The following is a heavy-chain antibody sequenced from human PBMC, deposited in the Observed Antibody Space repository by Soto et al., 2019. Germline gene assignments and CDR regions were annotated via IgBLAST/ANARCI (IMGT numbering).Heavy chain of an antibody. CDR3: AKNQGVELVPLATVDWFDP. J-gene: IGHJ5*02. V-gene: IGHV3-23*01. D-gene: IGHD1-26*01. CDR1: GSFFKNFG. CDR2: ISGSGFKK. Sequence: GGSLSSSCAPSGSFFKNFGMSWVRQAPGKGLEWISSISGSGFKKYYADSVKGRFTISSDNSKSTVYLELNNLSAEDTAVYRCAKNQGVELVPLATVDWFDPWGQGSVVTVSS.